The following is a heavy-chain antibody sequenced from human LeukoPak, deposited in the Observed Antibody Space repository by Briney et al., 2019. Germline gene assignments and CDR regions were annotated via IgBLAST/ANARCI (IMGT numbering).Heavy chain of an antibody. CDR1: GFSVSSSY. D-gene: IGHD4-23*01. CDR3: ARESVGSHAIDY. J-gene: IGHJ4*02. Sequence: GGSLRLSCAASGFSVSSSYMSWVRQAPGKGLEWVSVIYSAGPTHYADSVKGRFTISRDKSENTLHLQTNSLRAEDTAIYYCARESVGSHAIDYWGQGTLVTVSS. V-gene: IGHV3-53*01. CDR2: IYSAGPT.